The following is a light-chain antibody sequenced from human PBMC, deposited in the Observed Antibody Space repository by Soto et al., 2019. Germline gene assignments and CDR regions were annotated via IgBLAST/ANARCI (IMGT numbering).Light chain of an antibody. V-gene: IGKV3-15*01. J-gene: IGKJ1*01. CDR2: GAS. CDR3: QQYSDWRPQ. Sequence: EIVMTQSPATLSVSPGERATLSCRASQSISSNLAWYQQKPGQAPRLLIYGASTRATGIPARFSGSGSGTEFTLTISSLQSEDFAVYYCQQYSDWRPQFGQGTKVEIK. CDR1: QSISSN.